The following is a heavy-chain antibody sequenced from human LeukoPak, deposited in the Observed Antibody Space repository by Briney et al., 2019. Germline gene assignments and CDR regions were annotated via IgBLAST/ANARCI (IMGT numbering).Heavy chain of an antibody. V-gene: IGHV1-18*01. D-gene: IGHD5-18*01. Sequence: ASVKVSCKASGYSFTSYGITWVRQAPGQGLEWMGWISTYDGNANYAQKLQGRVTMTTDTSTITAYMELRSLRSDDTAVYHCARAPSGFTYGPGDHWGQGTLVTVSS. CDR2: ISTYDGNA. J-gene: IGHJ4*02. CDR3: ARAPSGFTYGPGDH. CDR1: GYSFTSYG.